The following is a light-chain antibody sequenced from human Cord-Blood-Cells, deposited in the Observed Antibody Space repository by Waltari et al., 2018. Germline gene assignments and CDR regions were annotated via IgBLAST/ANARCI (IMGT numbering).Light chain of an antibody. CDR3: QSYDSSLSGYV. Sequence: QSVLTQPPSVSVAPGKRFPISCTGSSSHIGAGYDVHWYQQLPGTAPKLLIYGNSNRPSGVPDRFSGSKSGTSASLAITGLQAEDEADYYCQSYDSSLSGYVFGTGTKVTVL. CDR1: SSHIGAGYD. CDR2: GNS. J-gene: IGLJ1*01. V-gene: IGLV1-40*01.